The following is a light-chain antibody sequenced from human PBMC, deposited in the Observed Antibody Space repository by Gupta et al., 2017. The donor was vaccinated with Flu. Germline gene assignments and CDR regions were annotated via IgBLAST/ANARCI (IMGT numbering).Light chain of an antibody. J-gene: IGLJ3*02. V-gene: IGLV4-69*01. CDR2: VNSDGSH. Sequence: QVVMTQSPSASASLGASVKLTCTLSSGHSSYAIAWHQQQPEKGPRYLMKVNSDGSHTKGDGIPDRFSGSSSGAERYLTISSLQSEDEADYYCQTWGTGIRVFGGGTKLTGL. CDR3: QTWGTGIRV. CDR1: SGHSSYA.